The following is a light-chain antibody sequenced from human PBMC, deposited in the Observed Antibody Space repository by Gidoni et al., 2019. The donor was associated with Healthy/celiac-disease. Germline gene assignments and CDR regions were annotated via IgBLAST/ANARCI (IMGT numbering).Light chain of an antibody. Sequence: QSVLTQPPSVSAAPGQKVTISCSGSSSNIGNNYVSWYQQLPGTAPKLLIYENNKRPSGITDRFSGSGDEADYYCGTWDSSLSAVVFGGGTKLTVL. V-gene: IGLV1-51*02. J-gene: IGLJ2*01. CDR3: GTWDSSLSAVV. CDR1: SSNIGNNY. CDR2: ENN.